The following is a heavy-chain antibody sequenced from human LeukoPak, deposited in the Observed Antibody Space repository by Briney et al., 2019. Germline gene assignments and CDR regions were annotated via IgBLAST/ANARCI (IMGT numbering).Heavy chain of an antibody. D-gene: IGHD6-13*01. Sequence: LGESLKISFKGSGYSFASYWIGWVRQMPGKGLEWMGIIYPGDSDTRYSPSFQGQVTISADKSISTAYLQWSSLKASDTAMYYCARGAGSSSLGGWFDRWGQGTLVTVSS. J-gene: IGHJ5*02. CDR2: IYPGDSDT. V-gene: IGHV5-51*01. CDR1: GYSFASYW. CDR3: ARGAGSSSLGGWFDR.